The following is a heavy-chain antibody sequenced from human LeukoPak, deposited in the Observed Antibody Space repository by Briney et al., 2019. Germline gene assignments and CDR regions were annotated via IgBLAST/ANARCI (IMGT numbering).Heavy chain of an antibody. J-gene: IGHJ4*02. Sequence: GGSLRLSCAASGFTVSNSAMSWGRQAPGTGLELVSDIAGSRDTTYYADSVKGRFTISRDNSKNPLHLQMNNLRADDTAVYYCARRNCSGARCYLGYWGQGTLVTVSS. V-gene: IGHV3-23*01. CDR2: IAGSRDTT. CDR1: GFTVSNSA. D-gene: IGHD2-15*01. CDR3: ARRNCSGARCYLGY.